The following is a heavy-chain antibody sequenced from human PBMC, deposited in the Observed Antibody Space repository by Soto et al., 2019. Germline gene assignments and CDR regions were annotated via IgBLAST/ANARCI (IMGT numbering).Heavy chain of an antibody. J-gene: IGHJ4*02. D-gene: IGHD2-2*01. CDR1: GFTFGNYG. V-gene: IGHV3-23*01. Sequence: GGSLRLSCAVSGFTFGNYGMTWVRQAPGKRLEWVAGISGTGGSTSYADSMKGRFTIARDNSKNTLYLQIDSLRDEDTAVYFCAKEAWGFCITSSCYPFDYWGQGALVTVSS. CDR3: AKEAWGFCITSSCYPFDY. CDR2: ISGTGGST.